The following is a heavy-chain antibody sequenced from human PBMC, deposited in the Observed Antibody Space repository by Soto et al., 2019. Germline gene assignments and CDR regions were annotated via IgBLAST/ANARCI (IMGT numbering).Heavy chain of an antibody. V-gene: IGHV3-33*01. CDR3: ARDRDYDFWSGYNIYSYGMDV. CDR1: GCTFSSYD. Sequence: WESLSLSCAASGCTFSSYDMHWIRQAPGKGLEWVAVIWYDGSNKYYADSVKGRFTIYRDNSKTTVYLQMNSLRAEDTAVYYCARDRDYDFWSGYNIYSYGMDVWGQGTTVTVSS. CDR2: IWYDGSNK. J-gene: IGHJ6*02. D-gene: IGHD3-3*01.